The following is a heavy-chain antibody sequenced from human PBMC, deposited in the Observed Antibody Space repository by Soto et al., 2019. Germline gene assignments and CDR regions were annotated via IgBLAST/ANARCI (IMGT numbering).Heavy chain of an antibody. D-gene: IGHD3-3*01. CDR1: GFTFSSYA. CDR3: AKDLTIFGVVIDGMDV. J-gene: IGHJ6*02. CDR2: ISGSGGST. Sequence: GGSLRLSCAASGFTFSSYAMSWVRQAPGQGLEWVSAISGSGGSTYYADSVKGRFTISRDNSKNTLYLQMNSLRAEDTAVYYCAKDLTIFGVVIDGMDVWGQGTTVTVSS. V-gene: IGHV3-23*01.